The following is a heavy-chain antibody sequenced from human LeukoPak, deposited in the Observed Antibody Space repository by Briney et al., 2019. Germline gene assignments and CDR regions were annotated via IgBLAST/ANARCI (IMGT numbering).Heavy chain of an antibody. J-gene: IGHJ4*02. CDR2: IYPGDSDT. Sequence: GESLKIPCEVSGYSFTSFWIGWVRQMPGKGLEWMGIIYPGDSDTRYSPSFQGQVTISADKSISTAYLQWSSLKASDTAMYYCASLMGEPHDYWGQGTLVTVSS. CDR3: ASLMGEPHDY. CDR1: GYSFTSFW. V-gene: IGHV5-51*01. D-gene: IGHD3-16*01.